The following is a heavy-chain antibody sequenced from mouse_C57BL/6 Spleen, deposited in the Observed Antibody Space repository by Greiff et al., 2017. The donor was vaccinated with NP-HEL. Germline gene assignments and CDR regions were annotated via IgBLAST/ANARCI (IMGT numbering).Heavy chain of an antibody. CDR2: ISDGGSYT. CDR3: AKSNYGYDGFAY. D-gene: IGHD2-2*01. J-gene: IGHJ3*01. V-gene: IGHV5-4*01. Sequence: EVQVVESGGGLVKPGGSLKLSCAASGFTFSSYAMSWVRQTPEKRLEWVATISDGGSYTYYPDNVKGRFTISRDIAKNNLYLQMSHLKSEDTAMYYCAKSNYGYDGFAYWGQGTLVTVSA. CDR1: GFTFSSYA.